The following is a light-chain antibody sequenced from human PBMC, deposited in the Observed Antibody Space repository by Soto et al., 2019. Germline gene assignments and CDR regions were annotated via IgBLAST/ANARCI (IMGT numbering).Light chain of an antibody. CDR1: QSISSW. Sequence: DIQMTQSPSTLSASVGDRVTITCRASQSISSWLAWYQQKPGKAPKLLIYDASSLESGVPSRFSGSGSGTEFTLTISSLQPDDFAVYYCQQHNQWPITFGQGTRLEIK. CDR3: QQHNQWPIT. J-gene: IGKJ5*01. V-gene: IGKV1-5*01. CDR2: DAS.